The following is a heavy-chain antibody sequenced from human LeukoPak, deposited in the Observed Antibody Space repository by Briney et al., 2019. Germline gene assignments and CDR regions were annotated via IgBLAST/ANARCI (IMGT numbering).Heavy chain of an antibody. D-gene: IGHD5-18*01. CDR3: ARARTVDTAVVCIDP. CDR2: INPNSGGT. V-gene: IGHV1-2*02. CDR1: GYTFTGYY. J-gene: IGHJ5*02. Sequence: ASVKVSCKASGYTFTGYYMHWVRQAPGQGLEWMGWINPNSGGTNYAQKFQGRVTMTRDTSISTAYMELSRLRSDDTAVYYCARARTVDTAVVCIDPWGQGTLVTVSS.